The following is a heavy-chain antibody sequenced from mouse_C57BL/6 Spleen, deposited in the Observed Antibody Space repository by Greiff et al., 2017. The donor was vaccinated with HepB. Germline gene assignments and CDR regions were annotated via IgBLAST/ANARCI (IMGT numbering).Heavy chain of an antibody. Sequence: QVQLKQSGAELMKPGASVKLSCKATGYTFTGYWIEWVKQRPGHGLEWIGEILPGSGSTNYNEKFKGKATFTADTSSNTAYMQLSSLTTEDSAIYYCSRGQYYYGSSYNFDYWGQGTTLTVSS. CDR2: ILPGSGST. V-gene: IGHV1-9*01. J-gene: IGHJ2*01. D-gene: IGHD1-1*01. CDR1: GYTFTGYW. CDR3: SRGQYYYGSSYNFDY.